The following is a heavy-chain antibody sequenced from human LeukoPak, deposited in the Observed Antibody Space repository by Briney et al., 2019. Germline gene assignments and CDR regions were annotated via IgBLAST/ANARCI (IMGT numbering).Heavy chain of an antibody. D-gene: IGHD3-22*01. CDR3: AREGLYYYDRSGYYGY. Sequence: GGSLRLSCAASGFTFSNYAMHWVRQAPGKGLEWVSAISGNGYSTYYADSVKGRFTISRDNSKNTLYLQMNSLRVEDTAVYYCAREGLYYYDRSGYYGYLGQGTLVTASS. V-gene: IGHV3-23*01. CDR2: ISGNGYST. J-gene: IGHJ4*02. CDR1: GFTFSNYA.